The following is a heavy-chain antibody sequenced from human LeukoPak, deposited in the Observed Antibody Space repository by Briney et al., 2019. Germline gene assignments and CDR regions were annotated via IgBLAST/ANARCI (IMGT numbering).Heavy chain of an antibody. J-gene: IGHJ3*02. D-gene: IGHD3-16*01. CDR1: GFTFSSYS. V-gene: IGHV3-21*01. CDR3: ARVYSYSFHI. Sequence: GGSLRLSCAASGFTFSSYSMNWVRQAPGKGLEWVSSISSSSSYIYYADSVKGRFTISRDNTEKSVNLQMNSLRAEDTAVYYCARVYSYSFHIWGQGTMVTVSS. CDR2: ISSSSSYI.